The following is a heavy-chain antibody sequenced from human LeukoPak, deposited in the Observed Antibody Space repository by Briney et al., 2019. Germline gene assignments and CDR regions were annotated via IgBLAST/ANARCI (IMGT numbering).Heavy chain of an antibody. CDR2: INPNSGGT. CDR3: ARIMLGYCSGGSCDWFDP. J-gene: IGHJ5*02. V-gene: IGHV1-2*06. Sequence: ASVKVSCKASGYTFTGYYMHWVRQAPGQGLEWMGRINPNSGGTNYAQKFQGRVTMTRDTSISTAYMELSRLRSDDTAVYYCARIMLGYCSGGSCDWFDPWGQGTPVTVSS. CDR1: GYTFTGYY. D-gene: IGHD2-15*01.